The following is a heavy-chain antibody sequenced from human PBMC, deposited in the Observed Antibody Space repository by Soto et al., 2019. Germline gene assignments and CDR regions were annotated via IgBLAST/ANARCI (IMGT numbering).Heavy chain of an antibody. CDR3: ARELSLAVAPFDY. V-gene: IGHV6-1*01. CDR1: GDSVSSNSAA. D-gene: IGHD6-19*01. J-gene: IGHJ4*02. Sequence: SQTLSLTCAISGDSVSSNSAAWNWIRQSPSGGLEWLGRTYYRSKWYNDYAVSVKSRITINPDTSKNQFSLQLNSVTPEDTAVYYCARELSLAVAPFDYWGQGTLVTVSS. CDR2: TYYRSKWYN.